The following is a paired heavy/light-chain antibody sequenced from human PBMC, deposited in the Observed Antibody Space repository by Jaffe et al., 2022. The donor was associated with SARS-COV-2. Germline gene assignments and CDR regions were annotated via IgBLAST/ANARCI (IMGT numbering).Heavy chain of an antibody. J-gene: IGHJ4*02. CDR1: GGSISSYY. D-gene: IGHD4-17*01. Sequence: QVQLQESGPGLVKPSETLSLTCTVSGGSISSYYWSWIRQPAGKGLEWIGRFYTSGTSGSTNYNPSLKSRVTISVDTSKNQFSLKLSSVTAADTAVYYCARGGATTMTIMDFHYWGQGTLVTVSS. CDR3: ARGGATTMTIMDFHY. V-gene: IGHV4-4*07. CDR2: FYTSGTSGST.
Light chain of an antibody. CDR3: AAWDDSLSGPV. V-gene: IGLV1-44*01. CDR1: SSNIGSNT. CDR2: GDN. Sequence: QSVLTQPPSASGTPGQRVTISCSGSSSNIGSNTVNWYQQLPGTAPKFLIYGDNQRPSGVPDRFSGSKSGTSASLAISGLQSEDEADYYCAAWDDSLSGPVFGGGTKLTVL. J-gene: IGLJ3*02.